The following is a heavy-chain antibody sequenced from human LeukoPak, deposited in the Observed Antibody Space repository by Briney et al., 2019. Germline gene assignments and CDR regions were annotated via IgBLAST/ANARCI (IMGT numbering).Heavy chain of an antibody. V-gene: IGHV3-30*02. J-gene: IGHJ4*02. D-gene: IGHD1-26*01. CDR1: GFSFSTYG. CDR3: AKDGGTYSLDY. Sequence: HPGGSLRLSCAASGFSFSTYGMHWVRQAPGKGLEWVAFIWYEGSNKYHADSVKGRFTISRDNSKNTLYLQMNSLRVEDTAVYYCAKDGGTYSLDYWGQGTLVTASS. CDR2: IWYEGSNK.